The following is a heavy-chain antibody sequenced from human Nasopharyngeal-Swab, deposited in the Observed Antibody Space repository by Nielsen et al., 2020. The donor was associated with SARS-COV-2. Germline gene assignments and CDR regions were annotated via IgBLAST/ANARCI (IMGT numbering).Heavy chain of an antibody. CDR2: IVVGSGNT. CDR1: GFTFTSSA. Sequence: SVKVSCKASGFTFTSSAVQWVRQARGQRPEWIGWIVVGSGNTNYAQKFQERVTITRNMSTSTAYMELSSLRSEDTAVYYCAVASSGWYFPQGAFDIWGQGTMVTVSS. V-gene: IGHV1-58*01. D-gene: IGHD6-19*01. J-gene: IGHJ3*02. CDR3: AVASSGWYFPQGAFDI.